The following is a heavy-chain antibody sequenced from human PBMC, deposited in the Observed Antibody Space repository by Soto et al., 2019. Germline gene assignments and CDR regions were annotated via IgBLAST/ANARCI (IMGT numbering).Heavy chain of an antibody. CDR2: IYYSGST. CDR3: ARQSRHCSGSNCKTWFDP. Sequence: SETLSLTCTVSGGSISSYYWSWIRQPPGKGLEWIGYIYYSGSTNYNPSLKSRVTISVDTSKNQFSLKLSSVTAADTAVYYCARQSRHCSGSNCKTWFDPWGQGTLVTVSS. CDR1: GGSISSYY. D-gene: IGHD2-15*01. V-gene: IGHV4-59*08. J-gene: IGHJ5*02.